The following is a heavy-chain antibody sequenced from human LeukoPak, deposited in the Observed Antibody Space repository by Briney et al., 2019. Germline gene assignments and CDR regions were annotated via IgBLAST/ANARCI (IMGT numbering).Heavy chain of an antibody. V-gene: IGHV4-4*07. D-gene: IGHD6-13*01. CDR2: IYTSGST. CDR1: GDSISSYY. CDR3: ARDSGRVAAAGTKVYYYGMDV. J-gene: IGHJ6*02. Sequence: SETLSLTCTVSGDSISSYYWSWIRQPAGEGLEWIGRIYTSGSTKFNPSLKSRVTMSVDTSKNQLSLKLSSVTAADTAVYYCARDSGRVAAAGTKVYYYGMDVWGQGTTVTVSS.